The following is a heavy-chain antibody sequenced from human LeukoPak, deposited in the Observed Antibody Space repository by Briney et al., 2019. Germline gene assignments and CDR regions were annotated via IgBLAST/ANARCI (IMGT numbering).Heavy chain of an antibody. D-gene: IGHD6-13*01. J-gene: IGHJ4*02. CDR2: IDSDGSHT. CDR1: GFTFSSSW. Sequence: GGSLRLSCAASGFTFSSSWMHWVRQAPGKGLVWASRIDSDGSHTTYADSVKGRFTVSRDNAKNTLYLQMNSLRAEDTAVYYCARGSSIWFAYWGQGTLVTVSS. V-gene: IGHV3-74*01. CDR3: ARGSSIWFAY.